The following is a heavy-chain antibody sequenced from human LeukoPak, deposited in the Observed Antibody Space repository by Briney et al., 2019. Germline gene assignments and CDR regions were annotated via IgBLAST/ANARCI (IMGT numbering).Heavy chain of an antibody. V-gene: IGHV4-61*02. CDR3: ERVTTGGYYNC. D-gene: IGHD3-22*01. CDR1: GDSISSGNYY. CDR2: IYSTGST. J-gene: IGHJ4*02. Sequence: SQTLSLTCSVSGDSISSGNYYWTWIRQPAGKGLEWIGRIYSTGSTNYNPSLKSRVTISVDTSKNQFSLRLSSVTAADTAVYYCERVTTGGYYNCWGQGTLVTVS.